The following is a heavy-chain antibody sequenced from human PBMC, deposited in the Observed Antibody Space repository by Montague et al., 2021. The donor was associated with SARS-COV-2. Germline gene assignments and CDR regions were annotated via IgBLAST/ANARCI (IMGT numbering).Heavy chain of an antibody. D-gene: IGHD2-2*01. Sequence: SETLSLTCAVYGGSFLCYYWSWIRQPPGKGIEWIGEINNSGSTKYDPPLKSRVTISIDTSKNQFRLKLRSATAADTAVYYCARALQRVGPGVLGVGPYYYYYYMDVWGKGTTVTVSS. CDR3: ARALQRVGPGVLGVGPYYYYYYMDV. CDR2: INNSGST. V-gene: IGHV4-34*01. J-gene: IGHJ6*03. CDR1: GGSFLCYY.